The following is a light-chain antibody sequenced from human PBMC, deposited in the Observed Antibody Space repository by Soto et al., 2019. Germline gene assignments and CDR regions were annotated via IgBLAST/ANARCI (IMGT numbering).Light chain of an antibody. V-gene: IGKV1-5*03. Sequence: DIQMTQSPSTLSASVGDRVTITCRASQSITGWLAWFQQKPGKAPKLLISKASNLESGVPSRFSGSGSETEFTLTISSLQSEDFAVYYCQQYNNWPPWTFGQGTKVEIK. CDR3: QQYNNWPPWT. J-gene: IGKJ1*01. CDR1: QSITGW. CDR2: KAS.